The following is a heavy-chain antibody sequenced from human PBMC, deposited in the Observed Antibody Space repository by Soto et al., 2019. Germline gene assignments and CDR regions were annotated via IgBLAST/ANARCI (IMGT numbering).Heavy chain of an antibody. J-gene: IGHJ6*03. CDR2: VYYSGNT. V-gene: IGHV4-59*01. CDR3: ARKGAAASNAHYYMDV. Sequence: QVQLQESGPGLVKPSETLSLTCTVSGGSISPYYWSWIRQPPGKGLEWIGYVYYSGNTNYNPSLESRVTISVDTSRNRFSLNLTSATAPDTAVYYCARKGAAASNAHYYMDVWGRGTAVTVSS. D-gene: IGHD6-13*01. CDR1: GGSISPYY.